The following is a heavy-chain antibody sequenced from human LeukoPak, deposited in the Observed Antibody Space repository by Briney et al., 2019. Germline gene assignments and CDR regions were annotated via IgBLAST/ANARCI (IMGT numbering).Heavy chain of an antibody. D-gene: IGHD3-10*01. CDR2: IYSSASFI. CDR3: ARGMGAVPRTFDI. V-gene: IGHV3-21*04. CDR1: GFTFTTYS. Sequence: PGGSLRLSCAASGFTFTTYSMNWVRQAPGKGLEWVSSIYSSASFIYYADSVKGRFTISRDNAKNPLYLEMNSPRAEDTAVYYCARGMGAVPRTFDIWGQGTMVTVYS. J-gene: IGHJ3*02.